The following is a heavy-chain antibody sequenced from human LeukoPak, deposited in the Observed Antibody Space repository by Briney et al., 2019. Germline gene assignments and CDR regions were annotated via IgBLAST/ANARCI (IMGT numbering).Heavy chain of an antibody. Sequence: PSETLSLTCTVSGGSISSSSYYWGWIRQPPGKGLEWIGSIYYSGSTYYNPSLKSRVTISVDTSKNQFSLRLSSVTAADTAVYYCARQSWSSGWWGGFDYWGQGTLVTVSS. V-gene: IGHV4-39*01. CDR1: GGSISSSSYY. D-gene: IGHD6-19*01. CDR2: IYYSGST. J-gene: IGHJ4*02. CDR3: ARQSWSSGWWGGFDY.